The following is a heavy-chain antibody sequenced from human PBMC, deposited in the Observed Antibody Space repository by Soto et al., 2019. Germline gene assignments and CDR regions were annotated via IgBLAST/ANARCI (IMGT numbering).Heavy chain of an antibody. CDR2: INPSGGST. CDR1: GYGFSSYY. Sequence: VSVKLYCKAAGYGFSSYYMHWGRQAPGQGLEWMGIINPSGGSTSYAQKFQGRVTMTRDTSTSTVYMELSSLRSEDTAVYYCARGAGIVVVPAAPEFDYWGQGTLVTVSS. CDR3: ARGAGIVVVPAAPEFDY. D-gene: IGHD2-2*01. V-gene: IGHV1-46*03. J-gene: IGHJ4*02.